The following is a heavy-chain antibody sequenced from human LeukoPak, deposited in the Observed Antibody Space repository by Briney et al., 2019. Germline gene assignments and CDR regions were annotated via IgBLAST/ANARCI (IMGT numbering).Heavy chain of an antibody. CDR1: GFTFSSYW. D-gene: IGHD3-16*01. CDR3: ARDGGAATNTPTRVFDY. V-gene: IGHV3-7*01. J-gene: IGHJ4*02. Sequence: GGSLRLSCAASGFTFSSYWMGWVRQAPGKGLEWVANIKQDGSEKYYVDSVKGRFTISRDNAKNSLYLQMNSLRAEDTAVYYCARDGGAATNTPTRVFDYWGQGTLVTVSS. CDR2: IKQDGSEK.